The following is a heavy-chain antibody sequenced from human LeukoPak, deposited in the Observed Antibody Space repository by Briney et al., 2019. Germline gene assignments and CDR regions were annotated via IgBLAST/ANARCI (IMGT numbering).Heavy chain of an antibody. Sequence: PSETLSLTCTVSGGSISSSSYYWGWIRQPPGKGLEWIGSIYYSGSTYYNPSLKSRVTISVDTSKNQFSLKLSSVTAADTAVYYCARTRAGRSSSLNNGIDYWGQGTLVTVSS. CDR1: GGSISSSSYY. CDR3: ARTRAGRSSSLNNGIDY. CDR2: IYYSGST. J-gene: IGHJ4*02. D-gene: IGHD6-6*01. V-gene: IGHV4-39*07.